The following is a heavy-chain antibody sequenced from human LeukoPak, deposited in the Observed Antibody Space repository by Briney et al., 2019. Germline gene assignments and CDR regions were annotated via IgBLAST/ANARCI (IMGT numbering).Heavy chain of an antibody. Sequence: ASVKVSCKASGGTFSSYAISWVRQAPGQGLEWMGRINPNSGGTNYAQKFQGRVTMTRDTSISTAYMELSRLRSDDTAVYYCASNLYDSEGYWGQGTLVTVSS. D-gene: IGHD2/OR15-2a*01. V-gene: IGHV1-2*06. J-gene: IGHJ4*02. CDR2: INPNSGGT. CDR3: ASNLYDSEGY. CDR1: GGTFSSYA.